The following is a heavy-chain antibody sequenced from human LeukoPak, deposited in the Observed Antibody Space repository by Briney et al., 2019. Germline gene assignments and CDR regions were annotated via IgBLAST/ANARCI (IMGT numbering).Heavy chain of an antibody. D-gene: IGHD3-22*01. J-gene: IGHJ4*02. Sequence: GGSLRLSCAASGFTFSNYWMTWVRQAPGRGLEWVANIKQDGSERYYVDSVKGRFTISRDNAKNSLYLQMKSLRVEDTAVYCCAREFGWFLGFDYWGQGTLVTVSS. CDR2: IKQDGSER. V-gene: IGHV3-7*04. CDR1: GFTFSNYW. CDR3: AREFGWFLGFDY.